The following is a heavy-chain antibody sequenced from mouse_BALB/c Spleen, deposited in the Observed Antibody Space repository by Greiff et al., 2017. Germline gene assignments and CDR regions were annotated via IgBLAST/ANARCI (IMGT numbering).Heavy chain of an antibody. CDR3: AREAYYRYYYAMDY. V-gene: IGHV2-6-7*01. J-gene: IGHJ4*01. CDR1: GFSLTGYG. D-gene: IGHD2-14*01. CDR2: IWGDGST. Sequence: VHLVESGPGLVAPSQSLSITCTVSGFSLTGYGVNWVRQPPGKGLEWLGMIWGDGSTDYNSALKSRLSISKDNSKSQVFLKMNSLQTDDTARYYCAREAYYRYYYAMDYWGQGTSVTVSS.